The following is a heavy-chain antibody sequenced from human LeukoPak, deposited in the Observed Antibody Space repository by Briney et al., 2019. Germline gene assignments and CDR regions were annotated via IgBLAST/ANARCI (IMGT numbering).Heavy chain of an antibody. Sequence: SETLSLTCTVSGGSISSGGYYWSWIRQHPGKGLEWIGYIYYSGSTYYNPSLKSRVTISVDTSKNQLSLKLSSVTAADTAVYYCARLGRSRYYDSSGNLDYWGQGTLVTVSS. CDR3: ARLGRSRYYDSSGNLDY. J-gene: IGHJ4*02. CDR2: IYYSGST. V-gene: IGHV4-31*03. CDR1: GGSISSGGYY. D-gene: IGHD3-22*01.